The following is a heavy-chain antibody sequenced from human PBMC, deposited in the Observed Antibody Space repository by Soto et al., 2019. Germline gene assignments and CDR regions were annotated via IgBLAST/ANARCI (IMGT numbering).Heavy chain of an antibody. V-gene: IGHV3-74*01. CDR3: ARDFEY. Sequence: GGSLRLSCEASGCTFSTFWMHWVRQAPGKGLVWVSRINSDGSSTNYADSVKGRVTISRDNAKNMLYLQMNSLRAEDTAVYYCARDFEYWGQGTLVTVS. J-gene: IGHJ4*02. CDR2: INSDGSST. CDR1: GCTFSTFW.